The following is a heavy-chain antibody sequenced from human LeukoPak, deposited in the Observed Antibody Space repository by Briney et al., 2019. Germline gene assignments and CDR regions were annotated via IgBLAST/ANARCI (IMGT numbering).Heavy chain of an antibody. D-gene: IGHD4-17*01. Sequence: GGSLRLSCAASGFTFSNYALHWVRQAPGKGLEWVAVISYDGSNKFYADSVWGRFTISRDNSKNTLFLQMNSLRPEDTAVYYCARVRGGDYAFDYWGQGTLVTVSS. CDR1: GFTFSNYA. J-gene: IGHJ4*02. CDR3: ARVRGGDYAFDY. CDR2: ISYDGSNK. V-gene: IGHV3-30*04.